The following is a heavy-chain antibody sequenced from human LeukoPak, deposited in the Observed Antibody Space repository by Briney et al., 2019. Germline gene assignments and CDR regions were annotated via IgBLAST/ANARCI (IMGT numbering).Heavy chain of an antibody. V-gene: IGHV3-48*01. CDR2: IHSGGSAV. CDR1: GFTFSSYN. Sequence: GGSLRLSCAASGFTFSSYNMLWARQTPGKGLEWLYYIHSGGSAVHSADSVKDRFTFSRDNAKNSLYLQLNSLRVDDTGIYYCARVGSRGDWFDYWGQGTRVTVFS. J-gene: IGHJ5*01. CDR3: ARVGSRGDWFDY. D-gene: IGHD1-26*01.